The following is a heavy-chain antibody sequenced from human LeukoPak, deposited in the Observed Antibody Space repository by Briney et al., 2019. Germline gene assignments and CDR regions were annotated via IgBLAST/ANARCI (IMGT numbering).Heavy chain of an antibody. CDR3: ARDYYGGEVDY. Sequence: VSVKVSCKASGYTFTSYGISWVRQAPGQGLEWMGWISAYNGNTNYAQKLQGRVTMTTDTSTSTAYMELRSLRPDDTAVYYCARDYYGGEVDYWGQGTLVTVSS. J-gene: IGHJ4*02. D-gene: IGHD4-23*01. V-gene: IGHV1-18*01. CDR2: ISAYNGNT. CDR1: GYTFTSYG.